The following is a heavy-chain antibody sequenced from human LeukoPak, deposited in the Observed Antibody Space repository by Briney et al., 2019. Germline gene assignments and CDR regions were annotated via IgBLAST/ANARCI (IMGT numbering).Heavy chain of an antibody. CDR2: IYPGDSDT. V-gene: IGHV5-51*01. J-gene: IGHJ6*02. CDR3: ARRAAAEAQYYYGMDV. CDR1: GYNFTSYW. D-gene: IGHD6-13*01. Sequence: HGESLKISCKGSGYNFTSYWIGWVRQMPGKGLEWMGIIYPGDSDTRYSPSFQGQVTISADKSISTAYLQWSSLKASDTAMYYCARRAAAEAQYYYGMDVWGQGTTVTVSS.